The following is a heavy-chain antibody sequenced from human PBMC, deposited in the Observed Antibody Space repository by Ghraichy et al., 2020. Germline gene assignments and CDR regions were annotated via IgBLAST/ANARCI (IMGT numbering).Heavy chain of an antibody. J-gene: IGHJ4*02. V-gene: IGHV3-11*01. CDR1: GFTFSDYY. Sequence: GESLNISCAASGFTFSDYYMSWIRQAPGKGLEWVSYISSSGSTIYYADSVKGRFTISRDNAKNSLYLQMNSLRAEDTAVYYCAVGGYYSNYPTPFDYWGQGTLVTGSS. CDR3: AVGGYYSNYPTPFDY. CDR2: ISSSGSTI. D-gene: IGHD4-11*01.